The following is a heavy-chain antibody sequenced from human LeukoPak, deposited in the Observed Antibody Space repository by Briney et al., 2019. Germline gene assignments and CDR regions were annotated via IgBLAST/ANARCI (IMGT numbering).Heavy chain of an antibody. Sequence: ASVKVSCKASGYTFTSYGISWVRQAPGQGLEWMGWISAYNGNTNYAQKLQGRVTMTTDTSTSTAYMELRSLISDDAAVYYCAREVVVPAASHSGQYDYWGQGTLVTVSS. D-gene: IGHD2-2*01. J-gene: IGHJ4*02. CDR2: ISAYNGNT. CDR3: AREVVVPAASHSGQYDY. V-gene: IGHV1-18*01. CDR1: GYTFTSYG.